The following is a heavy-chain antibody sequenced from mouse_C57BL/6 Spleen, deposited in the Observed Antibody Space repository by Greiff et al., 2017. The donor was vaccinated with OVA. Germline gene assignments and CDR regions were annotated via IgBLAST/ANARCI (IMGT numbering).Heavy chain of an antibody. D-gene: IGHD2-2*01. CDR2: IHPNSGST. J-gene: IGHJ3*01. CDR3: VRYGYDGGFAY. CDR1: GYTFTSYW. V-gene: IGHV1-64*01. Sequence: QVQLQQPGAELVKPGASVKLSCKASGYTFTSYWMHWVKQRPGQGLEWIGMIHPNSGSTNYNEKFKSKATLTVDKSSSTAYMQLSSLTSEDSAVYYGVRYGYDGGFAYWGQGTLVTVSA.